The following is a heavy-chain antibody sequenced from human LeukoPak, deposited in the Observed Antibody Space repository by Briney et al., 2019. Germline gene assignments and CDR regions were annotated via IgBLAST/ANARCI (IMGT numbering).Heavy chain of an antibody. CDR2: INHSGST. CDR3: ARSHTYYYDSSGYYYGDY. V-gene: IGHV4-34*01. CDR1: GGSFSGYY. Sequence: PSETLSLTCAVYGGSFSGYYWSWIRQPPGMGLEWIGEINHSGSTNYNPSLKSRVTISVDTSKNQFSLKLSSVTAADTAVYYCARSHTYYYDSSGYYYGDYWGQGTLVTVSS. D-gene: IGHD3-22*01. J-gene: IGHJ4*02.